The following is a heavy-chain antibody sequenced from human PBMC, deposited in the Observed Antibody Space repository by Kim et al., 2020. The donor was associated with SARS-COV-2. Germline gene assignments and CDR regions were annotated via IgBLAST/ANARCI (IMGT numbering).Heavy chain of an antibody. Sequence: YAAPVKGRFTISRDASKNTLYLQMNSLKTEDTAVYYCTTDLITMIVVVGIWGQGTLVTVSS. D-gene: IGHD3-22*01. CDR3: TTDLITMIVVVGI. V-gene: IGHV3-15*01. J-gene: IGHJ4*02.